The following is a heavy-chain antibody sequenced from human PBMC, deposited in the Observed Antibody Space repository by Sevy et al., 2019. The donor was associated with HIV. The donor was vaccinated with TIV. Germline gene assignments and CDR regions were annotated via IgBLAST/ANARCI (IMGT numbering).Heavy chain of an antibody. D-gene: IGHD6-19*01. V-gene: IGHV3-7*01. CDR2: IKQDGSEK. J-gene: IGHJ6*02. CDR1: GFTFSSYW. Sequence: GGSLRLSCAGSGFTFSSYWMGWVRQAPGKGLEWVANIKQDGSEKFYVDSVKGRFTISRDNAKNSLYLQMSSLRAEDTALYYCAREDRGWDYFYGLDLWGQGTTVTVS. CDR3: AREDRGWDYFYGLDL.